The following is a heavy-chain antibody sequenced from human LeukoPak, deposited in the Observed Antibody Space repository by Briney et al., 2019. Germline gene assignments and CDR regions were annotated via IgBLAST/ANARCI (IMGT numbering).Heavy chain of an antibody. Sequence: GGSLRLSCAASGFTFSSYGMHWVRQAPGKGLEWVAFIRYDGSNKYYADPVKGRFTISRDNSKNTLYLQMNSLRAEDTAVYYCAREFTFSGYDFCYFDYWGQGTLVTVSS. CDR1: GFTFSSYG. D-gene: IGHD5-12*01. V-gene: IGHV3-30*02. CDR2: IRYDGSNK. CDR3: AREFTFSGYDFCYFDY. J-gene: IGHJ4*02.